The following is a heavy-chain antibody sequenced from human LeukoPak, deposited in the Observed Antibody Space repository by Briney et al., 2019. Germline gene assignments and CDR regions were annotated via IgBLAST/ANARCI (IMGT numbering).Heavy chain of an antibody. D-gene: IGHD3-10*01. CDR3: SPLFYCGSGSFPIDN. CDR2: VKGKPDGGTA. Sequence: GGSLRLSCAASGFTFYNAWMSWVRQAPGKGLEWVGRVKGKPDGGTADYAAPVKGRFTISRDDSTNTLYLQMNSLKTEDTAVYYCSPLFYCGSGSFPIDNWGQGTLVTVSS. J-gene: IGHJ4*02. CDR1: GFTFYNAW. V-gene: IGHV3-15*01.